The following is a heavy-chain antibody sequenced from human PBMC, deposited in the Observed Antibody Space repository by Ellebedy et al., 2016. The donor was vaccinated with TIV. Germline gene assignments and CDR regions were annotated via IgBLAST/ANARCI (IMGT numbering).Heavy chain of an antibody. CDR1: GASVSSGSYY. Sequence: SETLSLXXTVSGASVSSGSYYWSWIRQPPGKGLEWIGYIYYSRSTNYSPSLKSRVSISLDTSKNQFSLELSSVTAADTAVYYCARILRGSLYFDYWGQGTLVTVSS. J-gene: IGHJ4*02. D-gene: IGHD1-26*01. CDR3: ARILRGSLYFDY. V-gene: IGHV4-61*01. CDR2: IYYSRST.